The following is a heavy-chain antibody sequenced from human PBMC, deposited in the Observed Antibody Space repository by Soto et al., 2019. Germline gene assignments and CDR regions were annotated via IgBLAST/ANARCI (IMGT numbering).Heavy chain of an antibody. J-gene: IGHJ6*02. V-gene: IGHV3-21*01. CDR1: GFTFSSYS. CDR2: ISSSSSYI. CDR3: ARVAFGESDYYYYYGMDV. Sequence: GGSLRLSCAASGFTFSSYSMNWVRQAPGKGLEWVSSISSSSSYIYYADSVKGRFTISRDNAKNSLYLQMNSLRAEDTAVYYCARVAFGESDYYYYYGMDVWGQGTTVTVSS. D-gene: IGHD3-10*01.